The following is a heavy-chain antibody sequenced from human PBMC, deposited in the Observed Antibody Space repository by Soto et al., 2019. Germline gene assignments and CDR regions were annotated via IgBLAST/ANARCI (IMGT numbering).Heavy chain of an antibody. V-gene: IGHV1-69*12. J-gene: IGHJ6*02. CDR3: ERANVGATFGHYYSGMDV. D-gene: IGHD3-10*01. Sequence: QVQLVQSGPEVKKPGSSVKVSCKASGGTFSSYAISWVRQAPGQGLEWMGGIVPIFGTPNYAQKFQGRVTITADESTSTANMEFRGLRSEDTALYSCERANVGATFGHYYSGMDVWGQGTTVTVSS. CDR2: IVPIFGTP. CDR1: GGTFSSYA.